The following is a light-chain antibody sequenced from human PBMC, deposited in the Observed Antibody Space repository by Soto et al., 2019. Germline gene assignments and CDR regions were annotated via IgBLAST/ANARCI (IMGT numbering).Light chain of an antibody. Sequence: EVVMTQSPATLSVSPGERVTLSCTASQSVSNNYLAWYQQKPGQAPRLLIYGASNRATGIPDRFSGSGSGTDFTLTISRLEPEDFAVYYCQQYGSSGTFGQGTKVEIK. J-gene: IGKJ1*01. CDR2: GAS. V-gene: IGKV3-20*01. CDR1: QSVSNNY. CDR3: QQYGSSGT.